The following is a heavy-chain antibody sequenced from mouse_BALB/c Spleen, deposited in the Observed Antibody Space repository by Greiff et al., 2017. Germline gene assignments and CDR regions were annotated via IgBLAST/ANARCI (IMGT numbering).Heavy chain of an antibody. CDR3: ARGYYGSSYGAMDY. Sequence: QVQLQQSGAELVKPGASVKLSCKVSGYTFTSYWMHWVKQRPGQGLEWIGEINPSNGRTNYNEKFKSKATLTVDKSSSTAYMQLSSLTSEDSAVYYCARGYYGSSYGAMDYWGQGTSVTVSS. CDR1: GYTFTSYW. CDR2: INPSNGRT. V-gene: IGHV1S81*02. D-gene: IGHD1-1*01. J-gene: IGHJ4*01.